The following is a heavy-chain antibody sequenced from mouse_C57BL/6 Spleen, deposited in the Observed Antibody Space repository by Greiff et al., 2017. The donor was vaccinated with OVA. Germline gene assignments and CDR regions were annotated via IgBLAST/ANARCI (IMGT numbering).Heavy chain of an antibody. V-gene: IGHV1-22*01. CDR1: GYTFTDYN. D-gene: IGHD1-1*01. CDR3: ARSDYYGSSPHLAY. Sequence: VQLQQSGPELVKPGASVKMSCKASGYTFTDYNMHWVKQSHGKSLEWIGYINPNNGGTSYNQKFKGKATLTVNKSSSTAYMELRSLTSEDSAVYYCARSDYYGSSPHLAYWGQGTLVTVSA. CDR2: INPNNGGT. J-gene: IGHJ3*01.